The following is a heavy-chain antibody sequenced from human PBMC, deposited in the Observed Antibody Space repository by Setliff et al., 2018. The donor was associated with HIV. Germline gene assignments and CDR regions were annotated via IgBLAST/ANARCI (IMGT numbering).Heavy chain of an antibody. CDR2: MNPNSGNR. V-gene: IGHV1-8*03. CDR1: GYTFTSYD. J-gene: IGHJ4*02. D-gene: IGHD3-22*01. CDR3: ARGRGRHYDSRSYLDY. Sequence: ASVKVSCKTSGYTFTSYDINWVRQATGQGLEWMGWMNPNSGNRGYAQKFQGRVTISRNTSISTAYMELSGLRSEDTAVYYCARGRGRHYDSRSYLDYWGQGTQVTVSS.